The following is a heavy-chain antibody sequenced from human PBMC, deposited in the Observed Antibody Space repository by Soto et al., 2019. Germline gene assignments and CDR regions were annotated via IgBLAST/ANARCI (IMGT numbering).Heavy chain of an antibody. V-gene: IGHV1-18*01. J-gene: IGHJ4*02. Sequence: QVHLVQSGAEVKKHGASVKVSCKGSGYTFTSYGIIWVRQAHGKGLEWRGWISAHNGNTDYAQKLQGRVTVTRDTSNSTAEMEPRSPRSDDTALDYCARWRYRGYWGQGALVTVSS. CDR1: GYTFTSYG. CDR3: ARWRYRGY. D-gene: IGHD1-1*01. CDR2: ISAHNGNT.